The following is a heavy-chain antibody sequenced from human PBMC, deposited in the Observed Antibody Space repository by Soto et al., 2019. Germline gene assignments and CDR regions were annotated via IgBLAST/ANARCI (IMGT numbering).Heavy chain of an antibody. D-gene: IGHD1-26*01. Sequence: GGSLRLSCVASGFTFSNYWMHWVRRAPGKGPVWVSHTSGDGTSTSYADSVKGRFTISRDNAKNTLYLQMSSLRVEDTAVYYCTRDDPGVGIDYWGQGTLVTVSS. V-gene: IGHV3-74*01. J-gene: IGHJ4*02. CDR3: TRDDPGVGIDY. CDR1: GFTFSNYW. CDR2: TSGDGTST.